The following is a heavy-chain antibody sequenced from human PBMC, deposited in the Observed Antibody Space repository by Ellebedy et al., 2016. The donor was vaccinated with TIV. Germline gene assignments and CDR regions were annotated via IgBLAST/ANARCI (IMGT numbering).Heavy chain of an antibody. V-gene: IGHV3-11*01. CDR1: GFTFSDYY. CDR3: AREGDTAMVHGMDV. CDR2: ITSSGSTI. Sequence: GESLKISCAASGFTFSDYYMSWLRQAPGQGLEWVSYITSSGSTIYYADSVKGRFTISRDNAKNSLYLQMNSLRAEDTAVYYCAREGDTAMVHGMDVWGQGTTVTVSS. D-gene: IGHD5-18*01. J-gene: IGHJ6*02.